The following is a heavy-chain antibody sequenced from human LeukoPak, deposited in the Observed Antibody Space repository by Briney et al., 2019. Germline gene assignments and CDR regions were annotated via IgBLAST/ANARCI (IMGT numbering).Heavy chain of an antibody. J-gene: IGHJ4*02. CDR3: ARGSYYYDSSGSDYFDY. CDR1: GYTFTGYY. Sequence: GASVKVSCKASGYTFTGYYMHWVRQAPGQGLEWMGWINPNSGGTNYAQKFQGRVTMTRDTSISTAYMELSRLRSDDTAVYYCARGSYYYDSSGSDYFDYWGQGTLITVSS. CDR2: INPNSGGT. V-gene: IGHV1-2*02. D-gene: IGHD3-22*01.